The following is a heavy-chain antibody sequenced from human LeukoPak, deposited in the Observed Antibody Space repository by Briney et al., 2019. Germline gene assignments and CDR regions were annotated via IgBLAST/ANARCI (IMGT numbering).Heavy chain of an antibody. J-gene: IGHJ6*03. V-gene: IGHV4-39*01. D-gene: IGHD2-15*01. CDR2: IYYSGST. CDR1: GDSISSSFYY. Sequence: PSETLSLTCTVFGDSISSSFYYWAWIRQPPGKGLEWIGSIYYSGSTYYNPSLKSRVIISVDTSNNQFSLKLSSVTAADTAVYYCARTSADSSYTMDVWGTGTAVTVSS. CDR3: ARTSADSSYTMDV.